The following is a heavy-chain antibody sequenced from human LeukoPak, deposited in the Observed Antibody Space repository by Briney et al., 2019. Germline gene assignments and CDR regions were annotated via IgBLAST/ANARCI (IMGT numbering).Heavy chain of an antibody. V-gene: IGHV1-69*13. CDR3: ARGAVTHYYYYYGMDV. J-gene: IGHJ6*02. Sequence: GASVKVSCKASGGTFSSYAISWVRQAPGQGLEWMGGIIPIFGTANYAQKFQGRVTITADESTSTAYMELSSLRSEDTAVYYCARGAVTHYYYYYGMDVWGQGTTVTVSS. D-gene: IGHD4-17*01. CDR2: IIPIFGTA. CDR1: GGTFSSYA.